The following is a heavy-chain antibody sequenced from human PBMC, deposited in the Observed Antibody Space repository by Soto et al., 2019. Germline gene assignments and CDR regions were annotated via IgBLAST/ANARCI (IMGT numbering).Heavy chain of an antibody. J-gene: IGHJ4*02. CDR2: ISYDGSDK. V-gene: IGHV3-30-3*01. CDR3: ARDYYRYYDSSGYYRSPAY. Sequence: PGGSLRLSCAASGFTLSSYAMHWVRQAPGKGLEWVALISYDGSDKDYADSVKGRFTISRDNSRNTLFLQMNSLRAEDTAVYYCARDYYRYYDSSGYYRSPAYWGQGTLVTVS. D-gene: IGHD3-22*01. CDR1: GFTLSSYA.